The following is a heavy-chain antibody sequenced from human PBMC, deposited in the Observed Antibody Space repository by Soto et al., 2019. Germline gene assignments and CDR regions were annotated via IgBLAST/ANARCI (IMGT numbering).Heavy chain of an antibody. Sequence: PGGSLRLSCAASGFSFNTYWMNWVRQTPGKGLQCVANIKHDDSEIYYVDSVKGRFTISRDNAKNSLYLQMNSLTVDDSAIYYCVRGGTYFDYWGGGVMVTVYS. V-gene: IGHV3-7*04. CDR2: IKHDDSEI. CDR1: GFSFNTYW. J-gene: IGHJ4*02. CDR3: VRGGTYFDY.